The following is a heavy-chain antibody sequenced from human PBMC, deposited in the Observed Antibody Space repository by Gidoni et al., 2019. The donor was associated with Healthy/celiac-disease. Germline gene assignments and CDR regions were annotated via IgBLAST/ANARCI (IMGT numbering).Heavy chain of an antibody. Sequence: AYGFTFSDYDMSWIRQAPGKGLGWVSYISSSGSTIYYADSVKGRFTISRDNAKNSLYLQMNSLRAEDTAVYYCARDVVGYSSLWGQGTLVTVSS. CDR3: ARDVVGYSSL. J-gene: IGHJ4*02. V-gene: IGHV3-11*01. D-gene: IGHD5-12*01. CDR2: ISSSGSTI. CDR1: GFTFSDYD.